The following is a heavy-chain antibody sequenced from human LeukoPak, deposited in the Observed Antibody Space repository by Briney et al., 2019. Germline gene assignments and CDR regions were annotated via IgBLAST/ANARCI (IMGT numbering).Heavy chain of an antibody. D-gene: IGHD3-22*01. V-gene: IGHV3-7*01. CDR1: GFTLSSYW. CDR2: IKQDGSEK. Sequence: GGSLRLSCAASGFTLSSYWMSWVRQAPGKGLEWVANIKQDGSEKYYVDSVKGRFTISRDNAKNSLYLQMNSLRAEDTAVYYCARETLNYYDSSGYYPDYWGQGTLVTVSS. J-gene: IGHJ4*02. CDR3: ARETLNYYDSSGYYPDY.